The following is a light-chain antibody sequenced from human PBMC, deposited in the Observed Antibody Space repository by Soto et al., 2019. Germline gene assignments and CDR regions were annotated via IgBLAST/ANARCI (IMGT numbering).Light chain of an antibody. CDR2: WAS. J-gene: IGKJ2*01. Sequence: DIVMTQSPDSLAVSLGERATINCKSSQSVLYSSNNKNYLAWYQQRPGQTPKLLIYWASTRESGVPDRFSGRGSGTDFTLTITSLQAEDVAVYYCQQYESTPPTFGQGTKLEI. V-gene: IGKV4-1*01. CDR1: QSVLYSSNNKNY. CDR3: QQYESTPPT.